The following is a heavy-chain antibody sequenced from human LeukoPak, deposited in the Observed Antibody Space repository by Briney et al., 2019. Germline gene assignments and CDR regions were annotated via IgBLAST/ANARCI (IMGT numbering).Heavy chain of an antibody. V-gene: IGHV4-34*01. D-gene: IGHD2/OR15-2a*01. J-gene: IGHJ4*02. CDR3: AREGETVKSTNFDY. Sequence: PSETLSLTCAVYGGSFSGYYWSWIRQPPGKGPEWIGEINHSGSTNYNPSLKSRVTISVDTSKNQFSLKLSSVTAADTAVYYCAREGETVKSTNFDYWGQGTLVTVSS. CDR2: INHSGST. CDR1: GGSFSGYY.